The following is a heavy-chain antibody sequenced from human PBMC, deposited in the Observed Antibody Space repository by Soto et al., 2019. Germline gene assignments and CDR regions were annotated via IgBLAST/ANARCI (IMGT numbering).Heavy chain of an antibody. D-gene: IGHD3-16*02. V-gene: IGHV1-3*01. Sequence: ASVKVSCKAPGFTFTSYAMYWVRQAPGQRLEWMGWINAGNGNTKYSQKFQGRVTITRDTSASTAYMELSSLRSEDTAVYYCARDHAGAIGPRYYYYYGMDVWGQGTTVTVSS. CDR3: ARDHAGAIGPRYYYYYGMDV. CDR2: INAGNGNT. CDR1: GFTFTSYA. J-gene: IGHJ6*02.